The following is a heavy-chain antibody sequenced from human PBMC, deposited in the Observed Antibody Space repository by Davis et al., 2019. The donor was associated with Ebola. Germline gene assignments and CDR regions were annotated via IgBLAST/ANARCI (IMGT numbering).Heavy chain of an antibody. CDR3: AKDLNSGYDFNGIPDY. CDR1: GFTFSSYG. V-gene: IGHV3-30*18. D-gene: IGHD5-12*01. CDR2: ISYDGSNK. J-gene: IGHJ4*02. Sequence: GGSLRLSCAASGFTFSSYGMHWVRQAPGKGLEWVAVISYDGSNKYYADSVKGRFTISRDNSKNTLYLQMNSLRAEDTAVYYCAKDLNSGYDFNGIPDYWGQGTLVTVSS.